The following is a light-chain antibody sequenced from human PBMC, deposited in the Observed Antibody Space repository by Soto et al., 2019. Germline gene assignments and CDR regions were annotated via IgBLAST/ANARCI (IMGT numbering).Light chain of an antibody. CDR1: TSNIGYNF. V-gene: IGLV1-47*01. CDR3: AAWDGSLSAWV. J-gene: IGLJ3*02. Sequence: QAVVTQPPSTTGTPGQRVTISCSGRTSNIGYNFVYWYQHLPGTAPKLLIYRNDERHSGVPDRFSGSKSGTSASLAISGLRSEDEADYYCAAWDGSLSAWVFGGGTQLTVL. CDR2: RND.